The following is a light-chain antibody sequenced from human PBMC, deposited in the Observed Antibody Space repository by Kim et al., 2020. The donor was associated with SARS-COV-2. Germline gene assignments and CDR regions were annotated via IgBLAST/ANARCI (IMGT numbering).Light chain of an antibody. Sequence: VNLTCTLGSAHCKAAITWHRTHPDKGPRDFMKINVDGSHKKADGIPVRFSCSTSGAGLYPAISGLQSVDVADYYCQTWGTASLWVFGGGTKVTVL. CDR2: INVDGSH. CDR1: SAHCKAA. CDR3: QTWGTASLWV. V-gene: IGLV4-69*01. J-gene: IGLJ3*02.